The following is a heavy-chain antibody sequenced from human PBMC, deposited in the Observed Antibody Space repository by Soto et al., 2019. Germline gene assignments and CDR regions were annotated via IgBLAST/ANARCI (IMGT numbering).Heavy chain of an antibody. D-gene: IGHD3-10*01. CDR2: IYGGGGT. J-gene: IGHJ4*02. CDR3: ARGQLWFGED. CDR1: GFTVSSNY. Sequence: EVQLVESGGGLMQPGGSLRLSCAASGFTVSSNYMSWVRQAPGKGLEWVSIIYGGGGTNYADSVKGRFTISRDNSKNTLYLQMNSLRAEDTAVYYCARGQLWFGEDWGSGTLVTVSS. V-gene: IGHV3-53*01.